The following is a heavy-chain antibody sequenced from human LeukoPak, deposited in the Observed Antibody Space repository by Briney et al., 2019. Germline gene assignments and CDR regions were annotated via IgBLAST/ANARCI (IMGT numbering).Heavy chain of an antibody. V-gene: IGHV4-59*10. CDR3: ARSYDSSGYPLYLAY. Sequence: PSETLSLTCAVYGGSFGGYYWSWIRQPAGKGLEWIGRIYTSGSTNYNPSLKSRVTMSVDTSKNQFSLKLSSVTAADTAVYYCARSYDSSGYPLYLAYWGQGTLVTVSS. CDR1: GGSFGGYY. J-gene: IGHJ4*02. D-gene: IGHD3-22*01. CDR2: IYTSGST.